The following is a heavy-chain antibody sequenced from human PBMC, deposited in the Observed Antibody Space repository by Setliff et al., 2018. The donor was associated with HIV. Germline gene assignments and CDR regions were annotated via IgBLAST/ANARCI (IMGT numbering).Heavy chain of an antibody. V-gene: IGHV3-74*01. CDR3: ARGPGSNNFYVGDY. Sequence: PGGSLRLSCAASGFTLSNYWMHWVRQAPGKGPVWVSRINSGGSTTNYADSVKGRFTISRDNAKNTLYLQMNSLRVEDTAVYYCARGPGSNNFYVGDYWGQGALVTVPQ. CDR2: INSGGSTT. CDR1: GFTLSNYW. J-gene: IGHJ4*02. D-gene: IGHD3-10*02.